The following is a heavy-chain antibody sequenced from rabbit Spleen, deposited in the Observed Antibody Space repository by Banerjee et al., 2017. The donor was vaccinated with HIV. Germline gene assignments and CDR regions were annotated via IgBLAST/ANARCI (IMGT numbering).Heavy chain of an antibody. CDR3: ARDSGSNFSSYGMDL. Sequence: QEQLVESGGGLFQPEGSLTLTCTASGVSFSSNYYMCWVRQAPGKGLEWIACIDTGSSGFSYFASWAKGRFTISKTSSTTVTLQMTSLTAADTATYFCARDSGSNFSSYGMDLWGPGTLVTVS. CDR1: GVSFSSNYY. D-gene: IGHD4-2*01. J-gene: IGHJ6*01. V-gene: IGHV1S45*01. CDR2: IDTGSSGFS.